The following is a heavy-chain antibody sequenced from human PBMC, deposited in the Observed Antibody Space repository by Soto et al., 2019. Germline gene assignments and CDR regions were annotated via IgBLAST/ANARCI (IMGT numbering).Heavy chain of an antibody. Sequence: QVQLVQSETEVKKPGASVKVSCKASGYIFTNYDITWVRQAPGQGLEWMGWVSGYTGNTKYAQKFQDRVTMTTDTSTSTVYMELRSLRSEDTAVYYCARFGSAPYYYCGVDVWGQGTTVFVSS. CDR3: ARFGSAPYYYCGVDV. CDR1: GYIFTNYD. CDR2: VSGYTGNT. V-gene: IGHV1-18*01. D-gene: IGHD3-10*01. J-gene: IGHJ6*02.